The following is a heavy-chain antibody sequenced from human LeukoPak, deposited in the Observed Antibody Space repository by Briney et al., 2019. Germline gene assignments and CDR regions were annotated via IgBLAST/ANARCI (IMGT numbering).Heavy chain of an antibody. V-gene: IGHV4-59*01. CDR1: GGSISSYY. CDR2: IYYSGST. CDR3: ARAPHYSYYGMDV. J-gene: IGHJ6*02. D-gene: IGHD3-10*01. Sequence: PSETLSLTCTVSGGSISSYYWSWIRRPPGKGLEWIGYIYYSGSTNYNPSLKSRVTISVDTSKNQFSLKLSSVTAADTAVYYCARAPHYSYYGMDVWGQGTTVTVSS.